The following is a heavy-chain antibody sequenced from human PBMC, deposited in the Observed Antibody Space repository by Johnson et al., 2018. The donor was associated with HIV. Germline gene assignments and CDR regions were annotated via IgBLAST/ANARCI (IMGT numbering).Heavy chain of an antibody. D-gene: IGHD2-15*01. CDR2: ISYDGSNK. V-gene: IGHV3-30*04. Sequence: QVQLVESGGGVVQPGRSLRLSCAASGFTFSSYAMHWVRQAPGKGLEWVAVISYDGSNKYYADSVKGRFTISRDNSKNTLYLQMNSLRAEDTAVYYCARAPGGSPRAAFDIWGQGTMVTVSS. J-gene: IGHJ3*02. CDR3: ARAPGGSPRAAFDI. CDR1: GFTFSSYA.